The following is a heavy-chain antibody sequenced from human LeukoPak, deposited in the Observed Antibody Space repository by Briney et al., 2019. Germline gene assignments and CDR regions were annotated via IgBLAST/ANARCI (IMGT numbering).Heavy chain of an antibody. CDR2: IYYSGST. V-gene: IGHV4-39*07. D-gene: IGHD3-22*01. CDR1: GGSISSSSYY. Sequence: KASETLSLTCTVSGGSISSSSYYWGWIRQPPGKGLEWIGSIYYSGSTYYNPSLKSRVTISVDTSKNQFSLKLSSVTAADTAVYYCARDRYYYDSSGYYKLDVWGKGTTVTISS. J-gene: IGHJ6*04. CDR3: ARDRYYYDSSGYYKLDV.